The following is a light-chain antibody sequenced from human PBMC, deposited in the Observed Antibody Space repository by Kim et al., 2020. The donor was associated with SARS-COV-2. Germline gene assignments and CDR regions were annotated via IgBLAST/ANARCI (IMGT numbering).Light chain of an antibody. CDR3: QQYGSSPWT. Sequence: EIVLTQTPGTLSLSLGERATLSCRASQSVSSTYLAWYQRKPGQAPRLLIYGASSRATGIPDRFSGSGSGTDFTLTISRLEPEDFAVYYCQQYGSSPWTFGQGTKVDIK. CDR1: QSVSSTY. V-gene: IGKV3-20*01. CDR2: GAS. J-gene: IGKJ1*01.